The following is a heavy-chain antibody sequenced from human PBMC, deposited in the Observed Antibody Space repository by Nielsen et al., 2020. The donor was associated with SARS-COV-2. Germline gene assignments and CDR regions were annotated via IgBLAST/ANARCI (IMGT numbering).Heavy chain of an antibody. V-gene: IGHV3-74*01. CDR1: GFTFSSYW. D-gene: IGHD3-22*01. Sequence: GESLKISCAASGFTFSSYWMYWVRQAPGKGLVWVSRTNTDGSSTNYADSAKGRFTISRDNAKNTLYLQMNSLRAEDTAVYYCARDYYDGRGYYYYGMDVWGQGTTVTVSS. CDR2: TNTDGSST. CDR3: ARDYYDGRGYYYYGMDV. J-gene: IGHJ6*02.